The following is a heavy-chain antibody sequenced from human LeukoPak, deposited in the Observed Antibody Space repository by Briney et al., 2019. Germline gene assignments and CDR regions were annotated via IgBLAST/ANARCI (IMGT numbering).Heavy chain of an antibody. V-gene: IGHV3-23*01. CDR1: GFIRSSYA. J-gene: IGHJ4*02. CDR2: ISGSGEST. CDR3: AKAGGTCFDY. D-gene: IGHD1-26*01. Sequence: PGGSLRLSCAASGFIRSSYAMSWVRQAPGKGLEWVSGISGSGESTYYADSVKGRFIISRDNSKDTLYLQMNSLRAEDTAVYYCAKAGGTCFDYWGQGTLVSVSS.